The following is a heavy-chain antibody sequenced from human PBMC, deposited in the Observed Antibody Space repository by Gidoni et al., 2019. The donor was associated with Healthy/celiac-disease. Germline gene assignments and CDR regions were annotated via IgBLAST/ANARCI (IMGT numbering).Heavy chain of an antibody. CDR2: INHSGST. D-gene: IGHD6-19*01. Sequence: QVQLQQWGAGLLKPSETLSLTCAVYGGSFSGYYWSWIRQPPGKGLEWIGEINHSGSTNYNPSLKSLVTISVDTSKNQFSLKLSSVTAADTAVYYCARGHSSGMGDYWGQGTLVTVSS. V-gene: IGHV4-34*01. CDR1: GGSFSGYY. J-gene: IGHJ4*02. CDR3: ARGHSSGMGDY.